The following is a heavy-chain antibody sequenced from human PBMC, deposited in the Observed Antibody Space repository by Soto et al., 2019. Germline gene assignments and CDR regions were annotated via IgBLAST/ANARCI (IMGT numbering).Heavy chain of an antibody. CDR1: GFTFSSYA. CDR2: ISGSGGST. J-gene: IGHJ6*02. CDR3: AKYNVGRDYYYGMDV. Sequence: GGSMRLSCAASGFTFSSYAMSWVRQDPGKGLEWVSAISGSGGSTYYADSVKGRFTISKDNSKNTLYLQMNSLRAEDTAVYYCAKYNVGRDYYYGMDVWGQGTTVTVSS. D-gene: IGHD1-20*01. V-gene: IGHV3-23*01.